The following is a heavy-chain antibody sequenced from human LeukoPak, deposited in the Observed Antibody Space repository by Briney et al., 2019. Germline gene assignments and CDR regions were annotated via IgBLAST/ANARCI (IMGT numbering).Heavy chain of an antibody. D-gene: IGHD3-3*01. CDR1: GDSFSRSNYY. Sequence: PSETLSLTCSVSGDSFSRSNYYGGWIRQSPGKGLEWIGSMYFTGSTFYTPSLESRVTISVDTSKNQFSLKLSSVTAADTAVYYCARVRLFGVVPSTSNYYMDVWGKGTTVTVSS. J-gene: IGHJ6*03. V-gene: IGHV4-39*07. CDR2: MYFTGST. CDR3: ARVRLFGVVPSTSNYYMDV.